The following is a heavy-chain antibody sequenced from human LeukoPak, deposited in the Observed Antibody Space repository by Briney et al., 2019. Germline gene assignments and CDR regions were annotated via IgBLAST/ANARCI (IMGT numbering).Heavy chain of an antibody. J-gene: IGHJ4*02. CDR3: ATDTGYSSSWYAAYYFDY. V-gene: IGHV3-74*01. D-gene: IGHD6-13*01. CDR1: GFTFSSYW. CDR2: INSDGSST. Sequence: GGSLRLSCAASGFTFSSYWMHWVRQAPGKGLVWVSRINSDGSSTSYADSVKGRFTISRDNAKNTLYLQMNSLRAEDTAVYYCATDTGYSSSWYAAYYFDYWGQGTLVTVSS.